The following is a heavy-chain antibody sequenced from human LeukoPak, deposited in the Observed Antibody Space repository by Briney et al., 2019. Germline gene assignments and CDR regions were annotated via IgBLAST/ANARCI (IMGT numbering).Heavy chain of an antibody. V-gene: IGHV1-18*01. CDR1: GYTFTSYG. CDR3: ARDAGWGGSYWPRDY. D-gene: IGHD1-26*01. J-gene: IGHJ4*02. Sequence: GASVKVSCKASGYTFTSYGISWVRQAPGQGLEWMGWTSAYNGNTNYAQKLQGRVTMTTDTSTSTAYMELRSLRSDDTAVYYCARDAGWGGSYWPRDYWGQGTLVTVSS. CDR2: TSAYNGNT.